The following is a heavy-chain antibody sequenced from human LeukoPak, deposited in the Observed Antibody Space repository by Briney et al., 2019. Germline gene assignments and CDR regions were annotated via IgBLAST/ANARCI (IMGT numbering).Heavy chain of an antibody. Sequence: GGSLRLSCAASGFTFDDYAMHWVRQAPGKGLEWVSGISWNSGSIGYADSVKGRFTISRDNAKNSLYLQMNSLRAEDTALYYCVKNARAYYYYGMDVWGQGTTVTVSS. CDR1: GFTFDDYA. CDR3: VKNARAYYYYGMDV. CDR2: ISWNSGSI. V-gene: IGHV3-9*01. J-gene: IGHJ6*02.